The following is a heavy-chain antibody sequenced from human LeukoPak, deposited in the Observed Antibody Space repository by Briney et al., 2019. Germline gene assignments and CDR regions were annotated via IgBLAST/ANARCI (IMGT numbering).Heavy chain of an antibody. D-gene: IGHD2-8*02. J-gene: IGHJ6*04. Sequence: GGSLRLSCAASEFTSSAFWMTWVRRPPGKGLEWVANINKDGTEKEYVDSVKGRFSIFRDNAKNSVFLQMNSLRAEDTAVYYCAIFAGAVPGDLLLWGKGTTVIVSA. CDR1: EFTSSAFW. V-gene: IGHV3-7*01. CDR3: AIFAGAVPGDLLL. CDR2: INKDGTEK.